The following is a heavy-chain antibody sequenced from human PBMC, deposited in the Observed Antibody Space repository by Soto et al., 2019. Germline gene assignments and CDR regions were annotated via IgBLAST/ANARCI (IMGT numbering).Heavy chain of an antibody. CDR1: GFSLSTTGVG. Sequence: QITLKESGPTLVRPTQTLTLTCTFSGFSLSTTGVGVGWIRQPPGKALEWLALIYWDDDKRYSPSLKSRLTTTXDXXKNEVILTMTNMAPVDTATYYGAQRRRDYGVGRERANDVAPWGQGTVVTVSS. J-gene: IGHJ5*02. V-gene: IGHV2-5*02. CDR3: AQRRRDYGVGRERANDVAP. CDR2: IYWDDDK. D-gene: IGHD2-8*01.